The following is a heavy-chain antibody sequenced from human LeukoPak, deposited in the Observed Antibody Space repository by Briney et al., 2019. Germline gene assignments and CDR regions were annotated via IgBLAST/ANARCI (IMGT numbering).Heavy chain of an antibody. J-gene: IGHJ5*02. Sequence: WRSLRLSCAVSGFTFNSNAVSWVRQAPGKGLEWVSTITGSGGSTYYADSVKGRFTISRDNSKNTLYLQMNSLRAEDTAVYYCAKGYSYASASWFDPWGQGTLVTVSS. CDR3: AKGYSYASASWFDP. CDR2: ITGSGGST. V-gene: IGHV3-23*01. CDR1: GFTFNSNA. D-gene: IGHD5-18*01.